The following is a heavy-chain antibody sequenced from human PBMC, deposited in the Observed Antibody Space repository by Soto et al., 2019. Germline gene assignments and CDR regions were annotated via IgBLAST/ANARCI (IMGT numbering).Heavy chain of an antibody. CDR1: GGSISSYY. D-gene: IGHD5-18*01. Sequence: SETLSLTCTVSGGSISSYYWSWIRQPPGKGLEWIGYIYYSGSTDYNPSLKSRVTISVDTSKNQFSLKLSSVTAADTAVYYCARDGGIQLYDYWGQGTLVTVSS. CDR3: ARDGGIQLYDY. J-gene: IGHJ4*02. CDR2: IYYSGST. V-gene: IGHV4-59*01.